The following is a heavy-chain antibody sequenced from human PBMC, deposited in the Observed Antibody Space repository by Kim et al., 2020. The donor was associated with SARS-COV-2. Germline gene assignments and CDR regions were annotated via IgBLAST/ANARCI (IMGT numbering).Heavy chain of an antibody. D-gene: IGHD3-22*01. CDR3: ARGRHRITILVVVTPTVYDAFDI. CDR2: ISYDGSNK. V-gene: IGHV3-30-3*01. CDR1: GFTFSSYA. J-gene: IGHJ3*02. Sequence: GGSLRLSCAASGFTFSSYAMHWVRQAPGKGLEWVAVISYDGSNKYYADSVKGRFTISRDNSKNTLYLQMNSLRAEDTAVYYCARGRHRITILVVVTPTVYDAFDIWGKGNMVTVSS.